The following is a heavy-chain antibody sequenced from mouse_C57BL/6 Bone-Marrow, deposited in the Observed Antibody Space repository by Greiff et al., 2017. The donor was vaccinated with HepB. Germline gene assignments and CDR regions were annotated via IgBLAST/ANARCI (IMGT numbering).Heavy chain of an antibody. V-gene: IGHV2-6-1*01. D-gene: IGHD1-1*01. Sequence: VKVVESGPGLVAPSQSLSITCTVSGFSLTSYGVHWVRQPPGKGLEWLVVIWSDGSTTYNSALKSRLSISKDNSKSQVFLKMNSLQTDDTAMYYCARQDAATVVATNYAMDYWGQGTSVTVSS. J-gene: IGHJ4*01. CDR1: GFSLTSYG. CDR2: IWSDGST. CDR3: ARQDAATVVATNYAMDY.